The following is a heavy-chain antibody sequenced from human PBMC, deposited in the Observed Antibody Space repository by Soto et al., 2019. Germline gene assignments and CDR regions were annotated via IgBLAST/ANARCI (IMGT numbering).Heavy chain of an antibody. V-gene: IGHV3-7*01. CDR3: ARIVYSNGWIFDY. D-gene: IGHD6-19*01. CDR2: IKQDGSEK. J-gene: IGHJ4*01. CDR1: GFFFGNFW. Sequence: GGSLRLSCAASGFFFGNFWMSWVRQAPGKGLEWVANIKQDGSEKYYVDSVEGRFTLSRDNAKHSLHLQMNSLTAEDTAMYLCARIVYSNGWIFDYWGQGTLVTVSS.